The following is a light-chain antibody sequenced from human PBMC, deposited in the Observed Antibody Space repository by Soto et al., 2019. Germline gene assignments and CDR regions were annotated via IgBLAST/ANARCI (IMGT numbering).Light chain of an antibody. V-gene: IGLV2-14*01. Sequence: QSVLTQPASVSGSPGQSITISCTGTSSDVGVYNYVSWYQQHPGKAPKLMIYDVSYRPSGVSNRFSGPKSGNTASLIISGLQAEDEADYYCSSYTTTSTVVFGGGTKLTVL. CDR1: SSDVGVYNY. J-gene: IGLJ2*01. CDR3: SSYTTTSTVV. CDR2: DVS.